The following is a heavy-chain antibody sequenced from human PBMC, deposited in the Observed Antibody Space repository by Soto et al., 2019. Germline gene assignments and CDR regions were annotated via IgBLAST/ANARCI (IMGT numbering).Heavy chain of an antibody. V-gene: IGHV2-5*02. CDR1: GFSLSTTGVG. Sequence: QITLKESGPTLVKPTQTLTLTCTFSGFSLSTTGVGVGWIRQPPGKALEWLALIYWDDDKRYSPSLKRRLTSTTDTYQSPVVHTMTTMYPVDTGTFYCAHSLSSGWYSFPYCDYWGQGNLVTVSS. CDR3: AHSLSSGWYSFPYCDY. J-gene: IGHJ4*02. D-gene: IGHD6-19*01. CDR2: IYWDDDK.